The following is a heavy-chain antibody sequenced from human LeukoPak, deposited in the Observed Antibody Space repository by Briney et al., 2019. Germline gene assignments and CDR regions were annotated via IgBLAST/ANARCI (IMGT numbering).Heavy chain of an antibody. CDR1: GFTFSSYW. CDR2: INSDGSST. CDR3: ARDQPIGYNYGYPFDN. V-gene: IGHV3-74*01. D-gene: IGHD5-18*01. J-gene: IGHJ4*02. Sequence: GSLRLSCAASGFTFSSYWMHWVRQAPGKGLVWVSRINSDGSSTSYTDSVKGRFTISRDNAKNSLYLQMNNLRVEDTAVYYCARDQPIGYNYGYPFDNWGQGTLVTVSS.